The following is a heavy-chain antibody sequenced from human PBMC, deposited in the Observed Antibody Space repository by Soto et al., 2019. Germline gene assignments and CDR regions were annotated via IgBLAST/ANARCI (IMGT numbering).Heavy chain of an antibody. CDR2: IYYSGST. Sequence: QVQLQESGPGLVKPSQTVSLTCTVSGGSISSGGYYWSWIRQHPGKGLEWIGYIYYSGSTFYNPSLKSRVTISMDTSKSQFSLKLSSVTAADTAVYFCASGTGNTRPMNWGQGTLVTVSS. D-gene: IGHD1-1*01. CDR3: ASGTGNTRPMN. CDR1: GGSISSGGYY. J-gene: IGHJ4*02. V-gene: IGHV4-31*03.